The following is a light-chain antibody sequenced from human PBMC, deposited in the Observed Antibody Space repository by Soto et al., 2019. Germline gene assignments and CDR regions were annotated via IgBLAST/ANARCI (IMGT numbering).Light chain of an antibody. CDR2: GAS. Sequence: LTQCPSTLSLSPSERATLTCRASQSLXSYLDWYQKKPGQPPSILXDGASSSAIGIPDSFSGSGSATDFTRTINRLEHEDCVRYYSQQYGSSPLTFGGRTKVDI. V-gene: IGKV3-20*01. CDR1: QSLXSY. J-gene: IGKJ4*01. CDR3: QQYGSSPLT.